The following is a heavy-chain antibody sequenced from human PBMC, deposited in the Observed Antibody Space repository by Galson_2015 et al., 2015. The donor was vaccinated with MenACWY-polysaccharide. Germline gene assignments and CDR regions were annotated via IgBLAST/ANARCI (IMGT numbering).Heavy chain of an antibody. CDR3: ARDGGRTIGTTQRGY. V-gene: IGHV3-7*01. CDR2: INQYGSEK. Sequence: LRLSCAASGFTFNVFWLSWVRQAPGKGLEWVANINQYGSEKYYVDSVKGRFTISRDNAKNSLYLQMNSLRAEDTAVYYCARDGGRTIGTTQRGYWGQGTLVTVSS. CDR1: GFTFNVFW. J-gene: IGHJ4*02. D-gene: IGHD1-1*01.